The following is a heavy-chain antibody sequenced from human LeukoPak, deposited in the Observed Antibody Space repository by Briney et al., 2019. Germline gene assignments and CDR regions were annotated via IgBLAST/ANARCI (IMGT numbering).Heavy chain of an antibody. J-gene: IGHJ3*02. CDR3: ARDLEEPNLEPYAFDI. CDR1: GYTFTSYY. D-gene: IGHD1-1*01. CDR2: INPSGGST. Sequence: ASVTVSCKASGYTFTSYYMHWVRQAPGQGLEWMGIINPSGGSTSYAQKFQGRVTMTRDMSTSTVYMELSSLRSEDTAVYYCARDLEEPNLEPYAFDIWGQGTMVTVSS. V-gene: IGHV1-46*01.